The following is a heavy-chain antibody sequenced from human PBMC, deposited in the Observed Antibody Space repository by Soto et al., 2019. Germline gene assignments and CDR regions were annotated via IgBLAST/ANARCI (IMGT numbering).Heavy chain of an antibody. D-gene: IGHD1-20*01. Sequence: SVKVSCKASGGTFSSYAISWVRQAPGQGLEWMGGIIPIFGTANYAQKFQGRVTITADESTSAAYMERSSLRSEDTAVYYCAREKIITGTNGAFDIWGQGTMVTVSS. V-gene: IGHV1-69*13. CDR1: GGTFSSYA. J-gene: IGHJ3*02. CDR3: AREKIITGTNGAFDI. CDR2: IIPIFGTA.